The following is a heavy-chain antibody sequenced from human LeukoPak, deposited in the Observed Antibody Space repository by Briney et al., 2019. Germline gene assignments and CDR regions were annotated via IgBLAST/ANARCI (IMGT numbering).Heavy chain of an antibody. CDR2: IYSGGST. CDR1: GFTVSSNS. V-gene: IGHV3-53*01. D-gene: IGHD2-21*02. CDR3: AKDRCGGDCSNPPYYFDL. J-gene: IGHJ4*02. Sequence: GGSLRLSCAASGFTVSSNSMSWVRPAPGKGLEWVSVIYSGGSTSYADSVKGRSTISRDNSKNTLYLQMNSMRAEDTAVYYCAKDRCGGDCSNPPYYFDLWGQGTLVTVSS.